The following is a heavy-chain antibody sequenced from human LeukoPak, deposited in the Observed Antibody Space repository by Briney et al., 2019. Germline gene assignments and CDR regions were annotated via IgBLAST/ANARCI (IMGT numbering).Heavy chain of an antibody. CDR3: ARGGTSDEYFQH. Sequence: GGSLRLSCAASGFTFSSYAMHRVRQAPGKGLEWVAVISYDGSNKYYADSVKGRFTISRDNSKNTLYLQMNSLRAEDTAVYYCARGGTSDEYFQHWGQGTLVTVSS. CDR1: GFTFSSYA. J-gene: IGHJ1*01. V-gene: IGHV3-30-3*01. CDR2: ISYDGSNK.